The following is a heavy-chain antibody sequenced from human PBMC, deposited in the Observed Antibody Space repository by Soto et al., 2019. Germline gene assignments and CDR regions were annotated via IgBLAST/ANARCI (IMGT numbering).Heavy chain of an antibody. CDR2: INPNSGGT. J-gene: IGHJ5*02. Sequence: QVQLVQSGAEVKKPGASVKVSCKASGYTFTGYYMHWVRQAPGQGLEWMGWINPNSGGTNYAQKFQGRVTMTRDTSISTAYMELSRLRSDDTAVYYCAREWWLTMVRGKWFDPWGQGALVTVSS. CDR3: AREWWLTMVRGKWFDP. V-gene: IGHV1-2*02. CDR1: GYTFTGYY. D-gene: IGHD3-10*01.